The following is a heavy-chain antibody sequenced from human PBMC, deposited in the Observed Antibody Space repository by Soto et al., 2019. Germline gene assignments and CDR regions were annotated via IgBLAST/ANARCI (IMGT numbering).Heavy chain of an antibody. CDR1: GFTFSNAW. CDR3: ITESYYYYGMDV. J-gene: IGHJ6*02. V-gene: IGHV3-15*07. CDR2: IKSKTDGGTT. Sequence: EVQLVESGGGLVKPGGSLRLSCEASGFTFSNAWMNWVRQAPGKGLEWVGRIKSKTDGGTTDYAAPVKGRFTISRDDSKNTLYLQMNSLKTKDTAVYYFITESYYYYGMDVWGQGTTVTVSS.